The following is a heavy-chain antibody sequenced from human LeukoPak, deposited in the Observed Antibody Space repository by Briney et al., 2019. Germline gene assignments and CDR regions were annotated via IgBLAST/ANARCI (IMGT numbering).Heavy chain of an antibody. CDR3: ARDDYGDYGRDY. V-gene: IGHV3-23*01. CDR1: GFTFSSYA. J-gene: IGHJ4*02. D-gene: IGHD4-17*01. CDR2: ISGSGGST. Sequence: GGSLRLSCAASGFTFSSYAMSWVRQAPGKGLEWVSAISGSGGSTYYADSVKGRFTISRDNSKNTLYPQMNSLRAEDTAVYYCARDDYGDYGRDYWGQGTLVTVSS.